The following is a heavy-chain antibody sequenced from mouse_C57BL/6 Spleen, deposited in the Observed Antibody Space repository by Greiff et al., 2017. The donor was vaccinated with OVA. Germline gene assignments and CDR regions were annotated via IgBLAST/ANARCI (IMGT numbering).Heavy chain of an antibody. CDR2: IDPETGGT. J-gene: IGHJ2*01. Sequence: QVQLKESGAELVRPGASVTLSCKASGYTFTDYEMHWVKQTPVHGLEWIGAIDPETGGTAYNQKFKGKAILTADKSSSTAYLELRSLTSEDSAVYYCTREVRGYYGTSCYFDYWGQGTTLTVSS. D-gene: IGHD1-1*01. CDR1: GYTFTDYE. V-gene: IGHV1-15*01. CDR3: TREVRGYYGTSCYFDY.